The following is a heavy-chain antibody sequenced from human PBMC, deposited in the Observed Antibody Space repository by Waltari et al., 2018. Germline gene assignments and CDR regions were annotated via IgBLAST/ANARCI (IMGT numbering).Heavy chain of an antibody. V-gene: IGHV1-69-2*01. J-gene: IGHJ6*02. CDR1: GYTFTDYY. Sequence: EVQLVQSGAEVKKPGATVKISCKVSGYTFTDYYMHWVQQAPGKGLEWMGLVDPEDGETIYAEKFQGRVTITADTSTDTAYMELSSLRSEDTAVYYCATARVQLWHRHYDYGMDVWGQGTTVTVSS. CDR3: ATARVQLWHRHYDYGMDV. D-gene: IGHD5-18*01. CDR2: VDPEDGET.